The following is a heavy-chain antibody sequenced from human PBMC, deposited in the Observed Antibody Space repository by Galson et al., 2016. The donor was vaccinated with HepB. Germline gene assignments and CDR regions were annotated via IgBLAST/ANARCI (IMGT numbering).Heavy chain of an antibody. CDR3: TRKTDSGSSGGF. J-gene: IGHJ4*02. CDR2: IYSHGGV. V-gene: IGHV3-66*01. D-gene: IGHD6-6*01. Sequence: SLRLSCAVSGFTVSNNYMSWVRQAPGKGLEWVSLIYSHGGVSYADSVKGRLTISGDNSKNTLYLQMNNLRAEDTAIYHCTRKTDSGSSGGFWGQGTLVTVSS. CDR1: GFTVSNNY.